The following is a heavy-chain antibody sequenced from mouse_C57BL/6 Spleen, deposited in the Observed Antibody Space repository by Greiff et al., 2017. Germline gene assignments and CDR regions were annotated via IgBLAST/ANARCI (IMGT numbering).Heavy chain of an antibody. V-gene: IGHV1-82*01. CDR2: IYPGDGDT. D-gene: IGHD1-1*01. J-gene: IGHJ4*01. Sequence: VKLMESGPELVKPGASVKISCKASGYAFSSSWMNWVKQRPGKGLEWIGRIYPGDGDTNYNGKFKGTATLTADKSSSTAYMQLSSLTSEDSAVYCCARYYGSSSNYAMDYWGQGTSVTVSS. CDR3: ARYYGSSSNYAMDY. CDR1: GYAFSSSW.